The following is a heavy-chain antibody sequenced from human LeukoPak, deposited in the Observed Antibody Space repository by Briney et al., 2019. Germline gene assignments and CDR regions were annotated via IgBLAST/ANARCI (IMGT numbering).Heavy chain of an antibody. J-gene: IGHJ5*02. CDR2: IYYSGST. CDR3: ARGMEFDP. CDR1: GGSISSYY. V-gene: IGHV4-59*01. Sequence: PSETLSLTCTVSGGSISSYYWSWIRQPPGKGLEWIGYIYYSGSTNYNPSLKSRVTISVDTSKNQFSLKLSSVTAADTAVYYCARGMEFDPWGQGTLVTVS.